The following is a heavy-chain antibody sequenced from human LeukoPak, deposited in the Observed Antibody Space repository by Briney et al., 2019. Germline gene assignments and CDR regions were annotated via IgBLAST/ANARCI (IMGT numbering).Heavy chain of an antibody. D-gene: IGHD3-10*01. CDR3: ARSDGYGLVGI. CDR2: IYYSGNT. CDR1: GGSISSSIYY. Sequence: SETLSLTCTVSGGSISSSIYYWGWIRQSPGKGLEWIGSIYYSGNTYYNPSLKSRVTISVDTSKNQFSLKLSSVTAADTAVYYCARSDGYGLVGIWGQGTMVTVSS. V-gene: IGHV4-39*07. J-gene: IGHJ3*02.